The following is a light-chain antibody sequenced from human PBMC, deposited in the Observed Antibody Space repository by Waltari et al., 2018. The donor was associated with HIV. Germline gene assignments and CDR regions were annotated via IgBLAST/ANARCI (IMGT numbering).Light chain of an antibody. CDR1: SSNIGSNT. Sequence: QSVLTQLPSASGTPGQRVTISWSGSSSNIGSNTVNWYQQLPGTAPKLLIHSNNHRPSGVPDRLSGSNSGTSASLAISGLQSEDEANYYCAAWDDSLIGPVFGGGTKLTVL. CDR2: SNN. CDR3: AAWDDSLIGPV. J-gene: IGLJ3*02. V-gene: IGLV1-44*01.